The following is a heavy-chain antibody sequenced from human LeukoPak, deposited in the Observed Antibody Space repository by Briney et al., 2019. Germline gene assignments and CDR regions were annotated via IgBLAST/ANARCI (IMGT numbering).Heavy chain of an antibody. Sequence: SVKVSCTASGGTFSSYAISWVRQAPGQGLEWMGRIIPILGIANYAQKFQGRVTITADKSTSTAYMELSSLRSEDTAVYYCARDPSGSYLGAFDYWGQGTLVTVSS. CDR1: GGTFSSYA. CDR3: ARDPSGSYLGAFDY. V-gene: IGHV1-69*04. J-gene: IGHJ4*02. D-gene: IGHD1-26*01. CDR2: IIPILGIA.